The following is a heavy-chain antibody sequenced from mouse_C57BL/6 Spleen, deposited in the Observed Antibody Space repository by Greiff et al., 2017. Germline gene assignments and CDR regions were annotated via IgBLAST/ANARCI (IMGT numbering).Heavy chain of an antibody. CDR1: GYTFPSYW. J-gene: IGHJ4*01. CDR3: ARSNAVVWDAMDY. V-gene: IGHV1-7*01. CDR2: INPSSGYT. D-gene: IGHD2-10*02. Sequence: QVQLQQSGAELAKPGASVKLSCKASGYTFPSYWMHWVKQRPGQGLEWIGYINPSSGYTKYNQKFKDKATLTADKSSSTAYMQLISLTYEDSAVYYCARSNAVVWDAMDYWGQGTSVTVSS.